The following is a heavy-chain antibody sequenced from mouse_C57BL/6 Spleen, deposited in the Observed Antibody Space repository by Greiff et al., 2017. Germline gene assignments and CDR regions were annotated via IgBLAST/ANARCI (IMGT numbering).Heavy chain of an antibody. CDR2: ISDGGSYT. CDR1: GFTFSSYA. J-gene: IGHJ4*01. Sequence: DVMLVESGGGLVKPGGSLKLSCAASGFTFSSYAMSWVRQTPEKRLEWVATISDGGSYTYYPDNVKGRFTISRDNAKNNLYLQMSHLKSEDTAMYYCARPPYDYDAMDYWGQGTSVTVSS. D-gene: IGHD6-5*01. V-gene: IGHV5-4*03. CDR3: ARPPYDYDAMDY.